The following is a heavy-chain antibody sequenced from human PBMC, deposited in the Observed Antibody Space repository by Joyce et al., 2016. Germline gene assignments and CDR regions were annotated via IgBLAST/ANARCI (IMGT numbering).Heavy chain of an antibody. J-gene: IGHJ3*02. CDR1: GFTFSGYW. CDR2: INEDGSKK. Sequence: EVQLVESGGGLVQPGGSLRLSCEASGFTFSGYWMTWVRQVPGKGVEWVAHINEDGSKKYYVDSVKGRFTISRDNTKNSLFLQMNSLRAEDTAVYFCAKHVIWGQGTMVTVSS. V-gene: IGHV3-7*03. CDR3: AKHVI.